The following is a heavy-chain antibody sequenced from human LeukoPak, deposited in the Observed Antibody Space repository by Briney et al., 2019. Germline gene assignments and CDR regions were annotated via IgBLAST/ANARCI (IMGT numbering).Heavy chain of an antibody. CDR1: GDSISNYY. D-gene: IGHD6-19*01. Sequence: SETLSLTCTVSGDSISNYYWSWIRQPAGRGLEWIGRIYTSGSTNYNPSLKSRVTMSVDTSKNQFSLKLSSVTAADTAVYYCARESIAVAGTDYWGQGTLVTVSS. CDR3: ARESIAVAGTDY. CDR2: IYTSGST. J-gene: IGHJ4*02. V-gene: IGHV4-4*07.